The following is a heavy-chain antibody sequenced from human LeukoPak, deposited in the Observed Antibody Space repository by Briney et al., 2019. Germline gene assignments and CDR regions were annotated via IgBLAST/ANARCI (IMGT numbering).Heavy chain of an antibody. D-gene: IGHD2/OR15-2a*01. V-gene: IGHV1-8*03. Sequence: ASVKVSCKASGYTFTSYDINWVRQATGQGLEWMGWMNPNSGNTGYAQKFQGRVTITRNTSISTAYMELSSLRSEDTAVYYCAITPGPFDSTTNYYPFDYWGQGTLVTVSS. J-gene: IGHJ4*02. CDR2: MNPNSGNT. CDR1: GYTFTSYD. CDR3: AITPGPFDSTTNYYPFDY.